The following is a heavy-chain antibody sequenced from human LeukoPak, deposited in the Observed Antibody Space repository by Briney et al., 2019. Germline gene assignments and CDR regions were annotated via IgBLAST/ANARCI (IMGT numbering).Heavy chain of an antibody. CDR1: GFAFSSYG. D-gene: IGHD5-18*01. CDR2: IRYDGSNK. Sequence: GGSLRLSCAASGFAFSSYGMHWVRQAPGKGLEWVAFIRYDGSNKYYADSVKGRFTISRDNSKNTLYLQMNSLRAEGTAVYYCAKGRGYSYGLPFLYWGQGTLVTVSS. CDR3: AKGRGYSYGLPFLY. J-gene: IGHJ4*02. V-gene: IGHV3-30*02.